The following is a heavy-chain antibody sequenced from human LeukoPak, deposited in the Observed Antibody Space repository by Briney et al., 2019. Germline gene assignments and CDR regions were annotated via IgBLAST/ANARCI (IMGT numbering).Heavy chain of an antibody. V-gene: IGHV3-23*01. D-gene: IGHD5-12*01. CDR3: ARDPGSGYEEHFDY. CDR1: GFTFSNHG. J-gene: IGHJ4*02. CDR2: VSPPGGGT. Sequence: GGSLRLSCAASGFTFSNHGMNWVRQAPGKGLEWLSGVSPPGGGTYYADSVKGRFTISRDDSKNTLSLQMNSLRAEDTAVYYCARDPGSGYEEHFDYWGQGTLVTVSS.